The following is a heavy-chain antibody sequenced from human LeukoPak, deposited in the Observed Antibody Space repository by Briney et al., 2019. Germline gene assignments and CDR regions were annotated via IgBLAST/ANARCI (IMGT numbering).Heavy chain of an antibody. V-gene: IGHV4-4*07. CDR3: AGDGMTSATVAFYV. D-gene: IGHD6-25*01. Sequence: SETLSLTSTDSDDSISSYYRSWIRHPAGKGLEWIGRLYTSGYTNYNPPLESRATMPVHKSKQQSPCMLNSVTAAPHARCYCAGDGMTSATVAFYVWGQGTMVTVSS. J-gene: IGHJ3*01. CDR1: DDSISSYY. CDR2: LYTSGYT.